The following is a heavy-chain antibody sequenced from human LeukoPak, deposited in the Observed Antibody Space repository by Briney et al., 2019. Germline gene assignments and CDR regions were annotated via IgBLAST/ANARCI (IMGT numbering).Heavy chain of an antibody. CDR1: GFTFSTFS. V-gene: IGHV3-21*01. CDR3: AREYGDYDSYYYGLDV. CDR2: TSSGSDSA. Sequence: GGSLRLSCVASGFTFSTFSMNWVRQAPGKGLEWVASTSSGSDSAYYADSVKGRFTISRDDAKDSLFLQMNSLRADDTAVYYCAREYGDYDSYYYGLDVWGQGTTVTVSS. D-gene: IGHD4-17*01. J-gene: IGHJ6*02.